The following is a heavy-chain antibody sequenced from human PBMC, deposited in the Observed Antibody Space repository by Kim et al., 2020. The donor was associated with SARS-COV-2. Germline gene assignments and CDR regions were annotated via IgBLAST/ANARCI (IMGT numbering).Heavy chain of an antibody. D-gene: IGHD5-18*01. CDR2: IYTSGST. CDR3: ARDRPGAMVKEQPRGRSYYYYGMDV. Sequence: SETLSLTCTVSGGSISSYYWSWIRQPAGKGLEWIGRIYTSGSTNYNPSLKSRVTMSLDTSKNQFSLKLSSVTAADTAVYYCARDRPGAMVKEQPRGRSYYYYGMDVWGQGTTVTVSS. V-gene: IGHV4-4*07. CDR1: GGSISSYY. J-gene: IGHJ6*02.